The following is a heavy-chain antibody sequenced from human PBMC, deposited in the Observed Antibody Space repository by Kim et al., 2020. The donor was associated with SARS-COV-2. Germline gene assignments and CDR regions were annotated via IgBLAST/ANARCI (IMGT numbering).Heavy chain of an antibody. CDR3: AKRMGTFCGGGRCPPGQGTFDM. CDR2: ISYDGSRE. D-gene: IGHD2-15*01. Sequence: GGSLRLSCAASGFTFSNYGMHWVRQAPGKGLEWLAVISYDGSREYYADSVKGRFTISRDNSKNTLYLQMNSLRAEDTAVYYCAKRMGTFCGGGRCPPGQGTFDMWGQGTIVTVSS. J-gene: IGHJ3*02. V-gene: IGHV3-30*18. CDR1: GFTFSNYG.